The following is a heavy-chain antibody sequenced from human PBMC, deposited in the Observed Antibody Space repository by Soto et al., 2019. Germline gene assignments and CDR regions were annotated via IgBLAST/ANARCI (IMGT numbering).Heavy chain of an antibody. V-gene: IGHV3-48*01. Sequence: EVQLVESGGGLVQPGGSLRLSCAASGFTFSSYSMNWVRQAPGKGLEWVSYISSSSSTIYYADSVQGRFTISRDNAKNSLYLKMNSLRAEDTAVYYCARDRVFGVVIGANWFDPWGQGTLVTVSS. CDR2: ISSSSSTI. CDR1: GFTFSSYS. CDR3: ARDRVFGVVIGANWFDP. D-gene: IGHD3-3*01. J-gene: IGHJ5*02.